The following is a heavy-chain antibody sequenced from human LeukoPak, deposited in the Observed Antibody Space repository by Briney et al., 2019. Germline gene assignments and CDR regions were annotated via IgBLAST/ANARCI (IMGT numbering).Heavy chain of an antibody. D-gene: IGHD5-24*01. V-gene: IGHV4-59*01. Sequence: SETLSLTCTVSGGSISSYYWSWIRQPPGKGLEWIGYIYYSGSTNYNPSLKSRVTISVDTSKNQFSLKLSSVTAADTAVYYCARVDGYRRQFDYWGQGTLVTVSS. CDR1: GGSISSYY. CDR3: ARVDGYRRQFDY. J-gene: IGHJ4*02. CDR2: IYYSGST.